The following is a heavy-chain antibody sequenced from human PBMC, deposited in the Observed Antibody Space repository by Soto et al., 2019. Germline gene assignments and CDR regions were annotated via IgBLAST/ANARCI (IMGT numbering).Heavy chain of an antibody. V-gene: IGHV5-51*01. CDR1: GYSFTNYW. D-gene: IGHD3-22*01. CDR3: ARTSMCDSSGYYYPAYDAFDI. J-gene: IGHJ3*02. CDR2: IYPGDSGT. Sequence: PGESLKISCKGSGYSFTNYWIGWVRQMPGKGLEWMGIIYPGDSGTRYSPSFQGQVTISADKSISTAYLQWSSLKASDTAMYYCARTSMCDSSGYYYPAYDAFDIWGQGTMVTVSS.